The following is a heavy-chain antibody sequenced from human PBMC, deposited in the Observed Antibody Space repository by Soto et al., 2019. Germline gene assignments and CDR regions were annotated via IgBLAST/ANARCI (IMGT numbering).Heavy chain of an antibody. Sequence: QVQLVQSGAEVKKPGASVKVSCKASGYTFTNYYMHWVRQAPGQGLEWMGIIDPSGGSTSYAQKSQGRVTLTRDTSTSTVYMEVSSLRSENTDVYYCARSHNWRLGQNWCQGTLVTVSS. CDR2: IDPSGGST. CDR3: ARSHNWRLGQN. CDR1: GYTFTNYY. D-gene: IGHD1-20*01. V-gene: IGHV1-46*01. J-gene: IGHJ4*02.